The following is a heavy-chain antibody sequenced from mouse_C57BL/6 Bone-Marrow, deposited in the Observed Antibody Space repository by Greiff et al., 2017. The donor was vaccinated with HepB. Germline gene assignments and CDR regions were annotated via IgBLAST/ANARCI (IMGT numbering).Heavy chain of an antibody. CDR2: IWTGGGT. D-gene: IGHD1-1*01. Sequence: VKLMESGPGLVAPSQRLSITCTVSGFSLTSYAISWVRQPPGKGLEWLGVIWTGGGTNYNSALKSRLSISKDNSKSQVFLKMNSLQTDDTARYYCARNIYYGSSHWYFDVWGTGTTVTVSS. CDR3: ARNIYYGSSHWYFDV. J-gene: IGHJ1*03. V-gene: IGHV2-9-1*01. CDR1: GFSLTSYA.